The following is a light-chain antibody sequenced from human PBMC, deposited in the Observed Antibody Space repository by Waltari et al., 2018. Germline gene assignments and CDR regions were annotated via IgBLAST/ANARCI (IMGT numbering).Light chain of an antibody. Sequence: EIVLTQSPGTLSLSPGERATLSCRASQSVSRSLAWYQQKPGQAPRLLIDGASSRATGVPDRFSGSGSGTDFSLTISRLEPEDFAVYYCQHYVRLPVSFGQGTKVEIK. CDR1: QSVSRS. CDR2: GAS. J-gene: IGKJ1*01. CDR3: QHYVRLPVS. V-gene: IGKV3-20*01.